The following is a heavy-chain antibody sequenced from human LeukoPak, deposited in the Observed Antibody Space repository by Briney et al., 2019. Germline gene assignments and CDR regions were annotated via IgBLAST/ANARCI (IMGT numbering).Heavy chain of an antibody. Sequence: GGSLILSCAASGFTFSSYAIHWVRQAPGKGLEWVAVIAYDGGNKYYVDSVKGRFTISRDNSKSTLFLQMNSLRAEDTAVYYCARDSSPWYYYDRSGSNGFDPWGQGTLVTVSS. CDR1: GFTFSSYA. CDR3: ARDSSPWYYYDRSGSNGFDP. J-gene: IGHJ5*02. CDR2: IAYDGGNK. V-gene: IGHV3-30-3*01. D-gene: IGHD3-22*01.